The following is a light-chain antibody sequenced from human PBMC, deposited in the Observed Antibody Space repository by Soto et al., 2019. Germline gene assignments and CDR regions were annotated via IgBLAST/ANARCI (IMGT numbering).Light chain of an antibody. J-gene: IGKJ1*01. CDR3: QHSYSTPRT. V-gene: IGKV1-39*01. CDR2: AAS. CDR1: QSISNY. Sequence: DIQMTQSPSSLSASVGDRVTITCRASQSISNYLNWYQQKPGKAPNLLIYAASSLQSGVPSRFSGRGSGTDFTLTISSLQPEDFATYFCQHSYSTPRTFGQGTKVDIK.